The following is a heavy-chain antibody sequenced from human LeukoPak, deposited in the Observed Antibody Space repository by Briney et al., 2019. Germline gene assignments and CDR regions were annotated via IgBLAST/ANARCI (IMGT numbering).Heavy chain of an antibody. CDR1: GYTFTTYY. D-gene: IGHD6-13*01. Sequence: ASVKVSCKASGYTFTTYYIHWVRQAPGQGLEWMGWINPNNGGTYYTQKFQGRVTMTRDTSISTAYMEVNRLTYDDTAVCYCAGGEGSSWFDSWGQGTLVTVSS. J-gene: IGHJ5*01. CDR2: INPNNGGT. CDR3: AGGEGSSWFDS. V-gene: IGHV1-2*02.